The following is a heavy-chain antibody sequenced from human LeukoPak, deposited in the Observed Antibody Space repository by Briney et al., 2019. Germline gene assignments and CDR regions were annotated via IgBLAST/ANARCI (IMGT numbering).Heavy chain of an antibody. CDR3: ARLNLAVTNFDF. Sequence: SQTLSLTCLVSGDSLSSDTSSWTWIRQPRGKGLEWIGSIYHTGRTFYNPSLTSRVTISVDKSNNHFSLKLNSVTAADTAVYYCARLNLAVTNFDFWGQGTLVTVSS. V-gene: IGHV4-30-2*01. CDR2: IYHTGRT. CDR1: GDSLSSDTSS. J-gene: IGHJ4*02. D-gene: IGHD2-21*02.